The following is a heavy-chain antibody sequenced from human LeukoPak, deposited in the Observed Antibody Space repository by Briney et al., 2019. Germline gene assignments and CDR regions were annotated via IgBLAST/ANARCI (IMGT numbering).Heavy chain of an antibody. CDR3: AKEYATGRYFDC. CDR2: IRYDGLNE. J-gene: IGHJ4*02. CDR1: GFTFSRFG. D-gene: IGHD3-10*01. V-gene: IGHV3-30*02. Sequence: GGSLRLSCAASGFTFSRFGMHWVRQAPGKGLEWVAYIRYDGLNEHYADSVKGRFIISRDNSENTLYLQMNSLRADDTAVYYCAKEYATGRYFDCWGQGVLVTISS.